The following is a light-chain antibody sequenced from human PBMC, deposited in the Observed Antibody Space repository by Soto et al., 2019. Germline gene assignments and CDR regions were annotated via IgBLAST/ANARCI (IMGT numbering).Light chain of an antibody. Sequence: DIQMTQSPSTLSGSVGDRVTITCRASQTISSWLAWYQQKPGKAPKLLIYKASTLKSGVSLRFSGSGSGTEFTLTISSLQPDDFATYYCQQYNSYSRTFGQGTKVDIK. J-gene: IGKJ1*01. CDR2: KAS. V-gene: IGKV1-5*03. CDR3: QQYNSYSRT. CDR1: QTISSW.